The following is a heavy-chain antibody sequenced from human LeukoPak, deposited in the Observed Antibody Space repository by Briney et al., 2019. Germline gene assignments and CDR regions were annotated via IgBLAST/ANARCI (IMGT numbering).Heavy chain of an antibody. J-gene: IGHJ5*02. CDR3: AREAGDSSGYYFAGYNWFDP. CDR2: ISAYNGNT. V-gene: IGHV1-18*01. Sequence: GASVKVSCKASGYTFTSYGISWVRQAPGQGLEWMGWISAYNGNTNYAQKLQGRVTMTTDTSTSTAYMELRSLRSDDTAVYYCAREAGDSSGYYFAGYNWFDPWGQGTLVTVSS. D-gene: IGHD3-22*01. CDR1: GYTFTSYG.